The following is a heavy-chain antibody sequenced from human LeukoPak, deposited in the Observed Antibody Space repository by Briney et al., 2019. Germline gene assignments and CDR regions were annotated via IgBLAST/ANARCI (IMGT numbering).Heavy chain of an antibody. CDR2: IIPILGIA. CDR1: GGTFSSYA. D-gene: IGHD3-22*01. J-gene: IGHJ4*02. V-gene: IGHV1-69*04. Sequence: GASVKVSCKASGGTFSSYAISWVRQAPGQGLEWMGRIIPILGIANYAQKFQGRVTITADKSTSTAYMELSSLRSEDTAVYYCARGPHAEYYYDSSGPFDYWGQGTLVTVSS. CDR3: ARGPHAEYYYDSSGPFDY.